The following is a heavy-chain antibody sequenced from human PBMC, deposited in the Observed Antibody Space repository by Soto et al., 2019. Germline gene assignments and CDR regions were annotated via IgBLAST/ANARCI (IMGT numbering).Heavy chain of an antibody. J-gene: IGHJ5*02. CDR3: AKDLKIGVVIPDNWFDP. V-gene: IGHV3-23*01. CDR1: GFTFSSYA. CDR2: ISGSGGST. Sequence: EVQLLESGGGLVQPGGSLRLSCAASGFTFSSYAMSWVRQAPGKGLEWVSAISGSGGSTYYADSVKGRFTISRDNSKNTLYLQMNSLRAEDTAVYYCAKDLKIGVVIPDNWFDPWGQGTLVTVSS. D-gene: IGHD3-22*01.